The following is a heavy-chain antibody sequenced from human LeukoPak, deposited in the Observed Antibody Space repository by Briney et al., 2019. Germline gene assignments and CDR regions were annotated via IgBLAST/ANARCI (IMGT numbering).Heavy chain of an antibody. V-gene: IGHV4-39*07. CDR3: ARWNGYQYCFDY. J-gene: IGHJ4*02. D-gene: IGHD3-3*01. Sequence: SETLSLTCTVSGGSISNNDYYWGWIRQPPGKGLEWIGNIYYGGSTYYNSALMSRVTISVDTSKNQFSLNLTSVTAADTAIYYCARWNGYQYCFDYWGQGTLVTASS. CDR1: GGSISNNDYY. CDR2: IYYGGST.